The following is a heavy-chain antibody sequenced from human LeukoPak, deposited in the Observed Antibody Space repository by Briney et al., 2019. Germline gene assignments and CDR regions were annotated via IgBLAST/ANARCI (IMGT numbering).Heavy chain of an antibody. Sequence: GGSVRLSCAASGFTFSNYDMNWVSQAPGKGLEWVSHISSGGSIKYYTDSLKGRFTISRDNAKNSLYLQMNSLRAEDTAVYYCARRYCSSTDCLFDYWGQGTRLTVSS. V-gene: IGHV3-48*03. J-gene: IGHJ4*02. CDR1: GFTFSNYD. D-gene: IGHD2-2*01. CDR2: ISSGGSIK. CDR3: ARRYCSSTDCLFDY.